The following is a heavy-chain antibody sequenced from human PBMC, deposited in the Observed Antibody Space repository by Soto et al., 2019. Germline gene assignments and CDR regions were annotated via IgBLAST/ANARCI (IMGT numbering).Heavy chain of an antibody. V-gene: IGHV3-23*01. CDR1: GFTFSSYA. CDR3: AKGGEALSYYYYGMDV. D-gene: IGHD6-6*01. Sequence: GGSLRLSCAASGFTFSSYAMSWVRQAPGKGLEWVSAISGSGGSTYYEDSVKVRFTISRDNSKHTLYLQMNSLRAEDTAGYYCAKGGEALSYYYYGMDVWGKGTTVTVSS. CDR2: ISGSGGST. J-gene: IGHJ6*04.